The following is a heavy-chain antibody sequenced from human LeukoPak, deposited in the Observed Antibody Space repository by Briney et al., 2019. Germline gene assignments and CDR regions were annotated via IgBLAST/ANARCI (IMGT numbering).Heavy chain of an antibody. D-gene: IGHD3-16*01. CDR3: ARGAYYFDY. CDR1: GGSVSSGSYY. J-gene: IGHJ4*02. V-gene: IGHV4-61*01. Sequence: SETLSLTCIVSGGSVSSGSYYWSWIRQPPGKGLEWIGYIYYSGTTNYNPSLKSRVTTSVDTSKNQFSLNLSSVTAADTAVYYCARGAYYFDYWGQGTLVTVSS. CDR2: IYYSGTT.